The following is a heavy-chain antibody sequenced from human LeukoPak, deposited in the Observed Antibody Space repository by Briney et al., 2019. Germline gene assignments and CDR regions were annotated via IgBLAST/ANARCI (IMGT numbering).Heavy chain of an antibody. J-gene: IGHJ4*02. CDR2: IVVDGGNT. D-gene: IGHD7-27*01. V-gene: IGHV1-58*01. CDR1: GFTFTTFA. Sequence: SVKVSCKASGFTFTTFAVQWVRQARGQRLEWIGWIVVDGGNTHYAQKFQERVDIITDRSTNTVFMELRSLRSDDTAVYYCARETGGSFEYFDYWGQGTLVTVSS. CDR3: ARETGGSFEYFDY.